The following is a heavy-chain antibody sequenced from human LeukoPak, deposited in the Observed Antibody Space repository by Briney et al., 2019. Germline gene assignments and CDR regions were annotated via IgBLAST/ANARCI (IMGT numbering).Heavy chain of an antibody. Sequence: PGGSLRLSCAASGFTFSSYAMSWVRQAPGKGLEWVSAISGSGGSTYYADSVKGRFTISRDNSNNTLYLQMNSLRAEDTAVYYCAKVPITFGGVIVLYYFDYWGQGTLVTVSS. J-gene: IGHJ4*02. D-gene: IGHD3-16*02. CDR1: GFTFSSYA. V-gene: IGHV3-23*01. CDR2: ISGSGGST. CDR3: AKVPITFGGVIVLYYFDY.